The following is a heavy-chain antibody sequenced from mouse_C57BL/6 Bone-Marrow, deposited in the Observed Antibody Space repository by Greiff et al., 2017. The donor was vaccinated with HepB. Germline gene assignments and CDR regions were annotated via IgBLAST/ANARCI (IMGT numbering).Heavy chain of an antibody. V-gene: IGHV1-64*01. CDR2: IHPNSGST. CDR1: GYTFTSYW. J-gene: IGHJ3*01. CDR3: AKLWVRRGFAY. D-gene: IGHD2-2*01. Sequence: QVQLQQPGAELVKPGASVKLSCKASGYTFTSYWMHWVKQRPGQGLEWIGMIHPNSGSTNYNEKFKSKATLTVDKSSSTAYRQLSSLTSEDSAVYYCAKLWVRRGFAYWGQGTLVTVSA.